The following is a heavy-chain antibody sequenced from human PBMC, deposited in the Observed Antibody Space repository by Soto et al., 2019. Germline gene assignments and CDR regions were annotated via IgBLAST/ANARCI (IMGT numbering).Heavy chain of an antibody. V-gene: IGHV4-34*01. CDR3: ARVEDRDSSGWYVGRHYWYFDL. CDR2: INHSGST. J-gene: IGHJ2*01. Sequence: QVQLQQWGAGLLKPSETLSLTCAVYGGSFSSYYWGWIRQPPGKGLEWIGEINHSGSTNYNPSLKSRVTISVDTSKNQFSLKLSSVTAADTAVYYCARVEDRDSSGWYVGRHYWYFDLWGRGTLVTVSS. CDR1: GGSFSSYY. D-gene: IGHD6-19*01.